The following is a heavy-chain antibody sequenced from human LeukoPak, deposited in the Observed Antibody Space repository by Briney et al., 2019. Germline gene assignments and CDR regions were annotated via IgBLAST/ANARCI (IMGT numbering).Heavy chain of an antibody. CDR2: IYYIGST. V-gene: IGHV4-59*01. Sequence: PSETLSLTCTVSGDSISGYYWTWIRQPPGKGLEWIGYIYYIGSTNYNPSPKSRLTISVDTSKNHFSLKLSSVTAADTAVYYCARLRGNYFPDYWGQGALVTVSS. CDR3: ARLRGNYFPDY. CDR1: GDSISGYY. D-gene: IGHD4-11*01. J-gene: IGHJ4*02.